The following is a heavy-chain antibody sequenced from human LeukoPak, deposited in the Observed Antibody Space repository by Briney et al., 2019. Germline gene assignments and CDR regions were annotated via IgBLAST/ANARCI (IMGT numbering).Heavy chain of an antibody. V-gene: IGHV3-74*01. CDR3: ARGQDVWGSSLDY. D-gene: IGHD3-16*01. CDR1: AFTFSRYW. J-gene: IGHJ4*02. Sequence: GGSLGLSCAASAFTFSRYWMHWVRQAPGKGLVWVSRIKSDGTSTTYADSVKGRFTISRDNAKNTLYLQMNSLRAEDTAVYYCARGQDVWGSSLDYWGQGTLVTVSS. CDR2: IKSDGTST.